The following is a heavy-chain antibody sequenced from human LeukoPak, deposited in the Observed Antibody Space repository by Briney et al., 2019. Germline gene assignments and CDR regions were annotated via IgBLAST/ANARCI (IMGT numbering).Heavy chain of an antibody. V-gene: IGHV4-34*01. CDR1: GGSFSGYY. J-gene: IGHJ4*02. CDR3: ARLDGYNYVLGY. D-gene: IGHD5-24*01. CDR2: INHSGST. Sequence: SETLSLTCAAYGGSFSGYYWSWIRQPPGKGLEWIGEINHSGSTNYNPSLKSRVTISVDTSKNQFSLKLSSVTAADTAVYYCARLDGYNYVLGYWGQGTLVTVSS.